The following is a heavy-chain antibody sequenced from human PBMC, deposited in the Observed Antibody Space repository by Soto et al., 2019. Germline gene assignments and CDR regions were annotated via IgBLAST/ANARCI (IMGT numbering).Heavy chain of an antibody. CDR1: GYTFTSYD. V-gene: IGHV1-8*01. J-gene: IGHJ4*02. Sequence: ASVKVSCKASGYTFTSYDINWVRQATGQGLEWMGWMNPNSGNTGYAQKFQGRVTMNRNTSISTAYMELSSLRSEDTDVYYCERGNRGTKGIDYSGQGNLVTVS. CDR3: ERGNRGTKGIDY. CDR2: MNPNSGNT. D-gene: IGHD3-10*01.